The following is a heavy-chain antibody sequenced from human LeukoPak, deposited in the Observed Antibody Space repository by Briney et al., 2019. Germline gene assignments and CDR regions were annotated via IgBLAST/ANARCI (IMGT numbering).Heavy chain of an antibody. J-gene: IGHJ4*02. CDR3: SRDYPGY. V-gene: IGHV3-48*03. D-gene: IGHD1-14*01. CDR1: GFTFSNYE. CDR2: ISGSGSAI. Sequence: PGGSLRLSCAASGFTFSNYEMNWVRQAPGKGLEWVSYISGSGSAIYYADSVKGRFTISRDNAKNPLYLQMDSLRAEDTAVYYCSRDYPGYWGRGTLVTVAS.